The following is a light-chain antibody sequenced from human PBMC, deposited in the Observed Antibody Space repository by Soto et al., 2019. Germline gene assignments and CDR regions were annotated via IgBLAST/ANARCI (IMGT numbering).Light chain of an antibody. CDR2: GAS. CDR1: QSVSSNF. CDR3: HQSGSSPRT. V-gene: IGKV3-20*01. Sequence: EIVLTQSPGTLSLSPGDRATLSCRASQSVSSNFLAWYQQKPGQAPRLLIYGASIRATGIPDRFSGSGSGTDFTLTIRRLAPEDFAMYFCHQSGSSPRTFGQGTKVEIK. J-gene: IGKJ1*01.